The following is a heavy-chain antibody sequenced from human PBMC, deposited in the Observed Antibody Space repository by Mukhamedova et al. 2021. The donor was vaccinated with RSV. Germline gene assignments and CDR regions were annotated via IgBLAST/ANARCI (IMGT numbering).Heavy chain of an antibody. J-gene: IGHJ5*02. CDR2: INHSGST. D-gene: IGHD3-10*01. CDR3: ARERMVRGRNWFDP. Sequence: IRQPPGKGLEWIGEINHSGSTNYNPSLKSRVTISVDTSKNQFSLKLSSVTAADTAVYYRARERMVRGRNWFDPWGQGTLVTVSS. V-gene: IGHV4-34*01.